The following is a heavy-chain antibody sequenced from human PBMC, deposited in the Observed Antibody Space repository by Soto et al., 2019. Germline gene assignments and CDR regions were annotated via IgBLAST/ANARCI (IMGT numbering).Heavy chain of an antibody. CDR2: ISSSSSYI. CDR3: ATVHCISTSCYAALPPPDV. V-gene: IGHV3-21*01. CDR1: GLTVSSNY. D-gene: IGHD2-2*01. Sequence: PGGSLILSCAASGLTVSSNYMSWARQAPGKGLEWVSSISSSSSYIYYADSVKGRFTISRDNAKNSLYLQMNSLRAEDTAVYYCATVHCISTSCYAALPPPDVWGQGTTVTVSS. J-gene: IGHJ6*02.